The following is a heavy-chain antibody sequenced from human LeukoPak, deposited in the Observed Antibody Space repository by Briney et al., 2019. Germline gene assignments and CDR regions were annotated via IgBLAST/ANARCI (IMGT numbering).Heavy chain of an antibody. D-gene: IGHD1-26*01. Sequence: SVKVSCKASGGTFSSYAISWVRQAPGQGLEWMGGIIPIFGTANYAQKFQGRVTITTDESTSTAYMELSSLRSGDTAVYYCARGSDSGSYPPFDYWGQGTLVTVSS. V-gene: IGHV1-69*05. CDR2: IIPIFGTA. CDR3: ARGSDSGSYPPFDY. J-gene: IGHJ4*02. CDR1: GGTFSSYA.